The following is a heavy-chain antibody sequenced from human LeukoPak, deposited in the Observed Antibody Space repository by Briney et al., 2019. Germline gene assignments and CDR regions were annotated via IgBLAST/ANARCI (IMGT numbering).Heavy chain of an antibody. V-gene: IGHV5-51*01. CDR1: GYSFTDYW. CDR2: IYPGDSDT. CDR3: ARLNDGFDV. J-gene: IGHJ3*01. Sequence: GESLKISCQTAGYSFTDYWIGWVRQMPGKGLEWMGIIYPGDSDTRYSPSFQGQVTFSADKSIRMVYLQWSSLKASDTAIYYCARLNDGFDVWGQGTMVSVSS.